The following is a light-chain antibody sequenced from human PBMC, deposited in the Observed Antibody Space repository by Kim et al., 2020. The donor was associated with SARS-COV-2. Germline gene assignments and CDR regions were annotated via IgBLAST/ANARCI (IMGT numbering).Light chain of an antibody. J-gene: IGKJ3*01. CDR2: DAS. CDR3: QQRSNWPPI. Sequence: EIVLTHSPVTLSLSPGERATLSCRASQSLDTYLVWYQQKPGQAPRLLIYDASNRATGIPARFSGSGSGTDFTLTINGLEPEDFAVYYCQQRSNWPPIFGPGTKVDIK. V-gene: IGKV3-11*01. CDR1: QSLDTY.